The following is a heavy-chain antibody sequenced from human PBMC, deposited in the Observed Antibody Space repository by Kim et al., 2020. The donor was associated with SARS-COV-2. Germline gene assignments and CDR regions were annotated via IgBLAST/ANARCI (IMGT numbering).Heavy chain of an antibody. V-gene: IGHV3-48*03. CDR2: IIGSGTTI. J-gene: IGHJ4*02. D-gene: IGHD4-4*01. Sequence: GGSLRLSCTASGFTFSSYEMNWVRQAPGKGLEWVSYIIGSGTTIYYADSVMGRFTISRDNDKNSLFLQMNSLRAEDTAVYYCARGPNYSPFDYWGQGTLV. CDR3: ARGPNYSPFDY. CDR1: GFTFSSYE.